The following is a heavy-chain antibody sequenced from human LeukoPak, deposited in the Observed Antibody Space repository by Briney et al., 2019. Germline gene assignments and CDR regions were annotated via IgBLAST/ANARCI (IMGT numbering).Heavy chain of an antibody. CDR2: IYYSGST. J-gene: IGHJ3*02. CDR3: ARAPKGYYYDSSGYPI. CDR1: GGSISSGGYY. D-gene: IGHD3-22*01. V-gene: IGHV4-31*03. Sequence: SQTLSLTCTVSGGSISSGGYYWSWIRQHPGKGREWIGYIYYSGSTYYNPSLKSRVTISVDTSKNQFSLKLSSVTAADTAVYYCARAPKGYYYDSSGYPIWGRGKMVTVSS.